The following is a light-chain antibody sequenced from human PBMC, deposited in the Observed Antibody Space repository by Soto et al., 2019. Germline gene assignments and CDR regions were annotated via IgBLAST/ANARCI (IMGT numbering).Light chain of an antibody. CDR2: EVS. V-gene: IGLV2-8*01. CDR1: SSDVGGYNY. J-gene: IGLJ2*01. CDR3: SSYAGSNNLVV. Sequence: QSALTQPPSASGSPGQSVTISCTGTSSDVGGYNYVSWYQQHPGKAPTLMIYEVSTRPSGVPDRCSGSKSGNTASLTVSGLQAEDEADYYCSSYAGSNNLVVFGGGTKVTVL.